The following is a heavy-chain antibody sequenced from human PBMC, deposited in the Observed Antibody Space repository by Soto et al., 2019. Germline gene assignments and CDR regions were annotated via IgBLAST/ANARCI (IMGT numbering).Heavy chain of an antibody. V-gene: IGHV1-3*01. CDR1: GYTFTSYA. CDR2: INGSSGNT. J-gene: IGHJ3*02. CDR3: ARDYYDSSGYYYHAFDI. Sequence: VKVSCKASGYTFTSYAMHWVRQAPGQRLEWMGWINGSSGNTKYAQKFQGRVTITADESTSTAYMELSSLRSEDTAVYYCARDYYDSSGYYYHAFDIWGQGTMVTVSS. D-gene: IGHD3-22*01.